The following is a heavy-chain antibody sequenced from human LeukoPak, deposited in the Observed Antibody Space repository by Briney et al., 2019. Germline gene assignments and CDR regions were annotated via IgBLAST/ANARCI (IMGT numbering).Heavy chain of an antibody. CDR1: GYTFTSYY. V-gene: IGHV1-46*01. CDR2: INPSGGST. J-gene: IGHJ5*02. Sequence: ASVKVSCKASGYTFTSYYMHWVRQAPGQGLEWMGIINPSGGSTSYAQKFQGRVTMTRDMSTTTDYMELSSLRSEDTAIYYCARDNSVGDNAWWFDPWGQGTLVTVSS. D-gene: IGHD1-26*01. CDR3: ARDNSVGDNAWWFDP.